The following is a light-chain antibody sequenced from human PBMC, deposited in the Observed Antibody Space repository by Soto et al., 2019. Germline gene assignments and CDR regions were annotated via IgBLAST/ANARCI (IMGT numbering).Light chain of an antibody. J-gene: IGKJ4*01. V-gene: IGKV1-27*01. Sequence: IQMTQSPSSLSASVGDRVTITCRASQGISIYLAWYQQKPGKVPKLLIYAASTLQSGVPSRFSGSGSGTDFTLTISSLQPEDVATYYCQKHDSAPLTFGGGTKVDIK. CDR1: QGISIY. CDR3: QKHDSAPLT. CDR2: AAS.